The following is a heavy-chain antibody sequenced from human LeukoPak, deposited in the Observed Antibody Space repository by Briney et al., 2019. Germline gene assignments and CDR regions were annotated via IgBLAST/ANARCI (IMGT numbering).Heavy chain of an antibody. Sequence: PGGSLRLSCAASGFTFDDYAMHWVRQVPGKGLEWVSLISWDGGSTYYADSVKGRFTISRDNSKNSLYLQRNSLRAEDTALYYCAKAILAVGGGRAYFDYWGQGTLVTVSS. V-gene: IGHV3-43D*03. D-gene: IGHD1-26*01. CDR1: GFTFDDYA. J-gene: IGHJ4*02. CDR3: AKAILAVGGGRAYFDY. CDR2: ISWDGGST.